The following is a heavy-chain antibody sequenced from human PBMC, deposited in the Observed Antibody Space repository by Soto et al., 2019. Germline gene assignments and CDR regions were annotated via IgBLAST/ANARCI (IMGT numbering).Heavy chain of an antibody. J-gene: IGHJ2*01. CDR2: ISGGGGAA. CDR3: ARKILGSTTRPNYWYFDL. CDR1: GFTFINYA. D-gene: IGHD7-27*01. V-gene: IGHV3-23*01. Sequence: EVQVLESGGGLVQPGGSLRLSCAGSGFTFINYAMNWVRQAPGKGLEWVSSISGGGGAAFFPDSVRGRFTISRDNSKNTVPLPMNSLGVDDTAVYYCARKILGSTTRPNYWYFDLWGRGTLVTVSS.